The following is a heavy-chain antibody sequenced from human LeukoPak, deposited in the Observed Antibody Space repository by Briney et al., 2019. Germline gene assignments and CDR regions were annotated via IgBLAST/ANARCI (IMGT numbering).Heavy chain of an antibody. V-gene: IGHV1-69*13. J-gene: IGHJ6*04. CDR1: GGTFNSYA. CDR2: INPIFGTV. CDR3: ASVVPAAGFYYYYGMDV. Sequence: SVYVSCTASGGTFNSYAITWVRQAPGQGREWMGGINPIFGTVNYAQKFQGRVTTPADESTGTAYMELSSLRSEDTAVYYCASVVPAAGFYYYYGMDVWGKGTTVTVSS. D-gene: IGHD2-2*01.